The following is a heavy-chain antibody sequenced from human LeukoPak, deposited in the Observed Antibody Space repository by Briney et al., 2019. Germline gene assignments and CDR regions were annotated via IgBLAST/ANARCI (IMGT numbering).Heavy chain of an antibody. CDR3: AKDLGFYDFWSGYAFDI. CDR1: GFTFSSYA. Sequence: QAGGSLRLSCAASGFTFSSYAMSWVRQAPGKGLEWVSAISGSGGSTYYADSVKGRFTISRDNSKNTLYLQMNSLRAEDTAVYYCAKDLGFYDFWSGYAFDIWGQGTMVTVSS. CDR2: ISGSGGST. D-gene: IGHD3-3*01. V-gene: IGHV3-23*01. J-gene: IGHJ3*02.